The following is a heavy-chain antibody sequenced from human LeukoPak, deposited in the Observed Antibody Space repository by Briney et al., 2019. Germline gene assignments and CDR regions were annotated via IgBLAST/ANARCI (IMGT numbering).Heavy chain of an antibody. CDR1: SGSLVGYY. CDR2: INHSEFT. CDR3: ARVGNYGRIEY. D-gene: IGHD2/OR15-2a*01. J-gene: IGHJ4*02. V-gene: IGHV4-34*01. Sequence: KSSETLSLTSAGSSGSLVGYYWSWLRQPPGKGLEWIGEIKPPEKGLEWIAEINHSEFTNYNPSFKSRVTISVDTSKNQFSLKLSSVTAADTAVYYCARVGNYGRIEYWGQGTLVTVSS.